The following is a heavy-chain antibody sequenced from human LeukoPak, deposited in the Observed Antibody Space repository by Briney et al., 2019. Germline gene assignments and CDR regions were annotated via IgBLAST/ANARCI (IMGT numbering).Heavy chain of an antibody. CDR2: IIPIFGTA. Sequence: SVKVSCKASGGTFSSYAISWVRQAPGQGLEWMGGIIPIFGTANYAQKFQGRVTITADESTSTAYMELSSLRSEDTAVYYCAREAYCGGDCYSSDAFDIWGQGTMVTVSS. CDR1: GGTFSSYA. J-gene: IGHJ3*02. V-gene: IGHV1-69*13. D-gene: IGHD2-21*02. CDR3: AREAYCGGDCYSSDAFDI.